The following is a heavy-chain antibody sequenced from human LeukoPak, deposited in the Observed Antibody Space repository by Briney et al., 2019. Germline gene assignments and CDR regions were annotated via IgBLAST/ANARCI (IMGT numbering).Heavy chain of an antibody. D-gene: IGHD6-19*01. CDR1: GDSMSTSY. V-gene: IGHV4-59*01. CDR2: IYYSGST. J-gene: IGHJ6*02. Sequence: PSETLSLTCTVSGDSMSTSYWSWIRQPLGKGLEWIGYIYYSGSTNYNPSLKSRVTISVDTSKNQFSLKLSSVTAADTAVYYCAREYSSGWYGMDVWGQGTTVTVSS. CDR3: AREYSSGWYGMDV.